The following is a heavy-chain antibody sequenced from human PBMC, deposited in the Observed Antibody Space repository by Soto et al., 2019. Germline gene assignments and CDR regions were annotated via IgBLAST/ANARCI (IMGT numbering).Heavy chain of an antibody. V-gene: IGHV4-59*01. Sequence: SETLSLTCTVSGGSLINYYWSWVRQAPGEGLKWIGYVSHSGNTHYNPSLKSRVTVSGDTSRNQFSLKLTSVTTADTAVYYCARVWGPDNWGLQAFDIWGQGTMVTVSS. CDR3: ARVWGPDNWGLQAFDI. J-gene: IGHJ3*02. CDR2: VSHSGNT. D-gene: IGHD7-27*01. CDR1: GGSLINYY.